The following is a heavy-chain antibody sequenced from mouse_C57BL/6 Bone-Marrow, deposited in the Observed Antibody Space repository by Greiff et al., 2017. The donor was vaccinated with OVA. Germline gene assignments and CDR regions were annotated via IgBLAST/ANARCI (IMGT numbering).Heavy chain of an antibody. CDR2: ISDGGSYT. V-gene: IGHV5-4*01. CDR3: AREGRYYYGPYYFDY. J-gene: IGHJ2*01. Sequence: EVQGVESGGGLVKPGGSLKLSCAASGFTFSSYAMSWVRQTPEKRLDWVATISDGGSYTYYPDNVKGRFTISRDNAKNNLYLQMSHLKSEDTAMYYCAREGRYYYGPYYFDYWGQGTTLTVSS. CDR1: GFTFSSYA. D-gene: IGHD1-1*01.